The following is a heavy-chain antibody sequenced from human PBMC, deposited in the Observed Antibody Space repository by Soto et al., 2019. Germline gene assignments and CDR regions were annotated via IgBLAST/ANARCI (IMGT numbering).Heavy chain of an antibody. Sequence: QVQLQQWGAGLLKPSETLSLTCAVYGGSFSGYYWSWIRQPPGKGLEWIGEINHSGSNNYNPSLKSRVTISVDTSKNQFSLKLSSVTAADTAVYYCAGALCSGGSCPSDYWGQGTLVTVSS. CDR1: GGSFSGYY. D-gene: IGHD2-15*01. CDR3: AGALCSGGSCPSDY. V-gene: IGHV4-34*01. J-gene: IGHJ4*02. CDR2: INHSGSN.